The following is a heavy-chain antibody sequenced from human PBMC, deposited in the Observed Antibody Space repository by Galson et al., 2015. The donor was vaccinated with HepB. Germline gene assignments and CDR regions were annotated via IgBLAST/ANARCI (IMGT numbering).Heavy chain of an antibody. CDR1: GFTFSSYE. D-gene: IGHD1-20*01. J-gene: IGHJ4*02. CDR3: ARDGTYHWNDVHFDY. CDR2: ISSGSGSI. Sequence: SLRLSCAASGFTFSSYEMNWVRQAPGKGLEWISYISSGSGSIYYSDSVKGRFIISRDNAKNSLFLQMNSLTAEDTAVYYCARDGTYHWNDVHFDYWGQGILVTVSS. V-gene: IGHV3-48*03.